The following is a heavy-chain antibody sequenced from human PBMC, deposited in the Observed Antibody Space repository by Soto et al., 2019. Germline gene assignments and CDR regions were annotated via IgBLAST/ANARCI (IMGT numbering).Heavy chain of an antibody. CDR3: ARDQGVAAAGITWFDP. J-gene: IGHJ5*02. V-gene: IGHV4-61*09. D-gene: IGHD6-13*01. CDR2: IHSSGST. Sequence: SETLSLTCTVSGGSISRSSDSWSWIRQPAGKGLEWIGHIHSSGSTNYNPSLKSRVTMSVDTSKNQFSLRLMSLTAADTAVYYCARDQGVAAAGITWFDPWGQGSLVTVSS. CDR1: GGSISRSSDS.